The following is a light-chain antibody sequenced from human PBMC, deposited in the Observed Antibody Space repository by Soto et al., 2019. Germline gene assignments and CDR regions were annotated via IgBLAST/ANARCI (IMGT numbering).Light chain of an antibody. CDR1: SSDVGGYNY. V-gene: IGLV2-14*01. CDR3: SSYTSFSTYV. Sequence: QSVLTQPASVSGSPGQSITISCTGTSSDVGGYNYVSWYQQHPGKAPKLMIYEVSNRPSGVSNRFSGSKSDNTASLTIPGLQAEDEADYYCSSYTSFSTYVFGTGTKVTV. J-gene: IGLJ1*01. CDR2: EVS.